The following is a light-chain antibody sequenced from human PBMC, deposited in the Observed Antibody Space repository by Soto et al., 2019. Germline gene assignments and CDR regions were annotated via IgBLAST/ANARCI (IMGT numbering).Light chain of an antibody. CDR3: QQYESSPIT. Sequence: EIVLTQSPGTLSLSPGERDTLSCRASQSVNSFYLAWFQQKPGQAPRLLIYDTSIRATGIPARFSGSGSGTDFTLTISSLEPEDFAVYYCQQYESSPITFGQGTRLEIK. J-gene: IGKJ5*01. CDR1: QSVNSFY. V-gene: IGKV3-20*01. CDR2: DTS.